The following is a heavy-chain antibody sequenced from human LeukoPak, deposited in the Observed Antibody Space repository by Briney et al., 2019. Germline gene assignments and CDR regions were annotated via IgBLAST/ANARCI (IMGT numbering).Heavy chain of an antibody. J-gene: IGHJ6*03. CDR3: ARGAEEFGFGDYYYYYMDV. V-gene: IGHV4-59*01. CDR2: IYYSGST. Sequence: SETLSLTCTVSGGSISSYYWSWIRQPAGKGLEWIGYIYYSGSTNYNPSLKSRVTISVDTSKNQFSLKLSSVTAADTAVYYCARGAEEFGFGDYYYYYMDVWGKGTTVTVSS. CDR1: GGSISSYY. D-gene: IGHD3-10*01.